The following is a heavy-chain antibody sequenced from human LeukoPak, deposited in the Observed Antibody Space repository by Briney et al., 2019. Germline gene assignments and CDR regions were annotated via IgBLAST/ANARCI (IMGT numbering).Heavy chain of an antibody. J-gene: IGHJ4*02. D-gene: IGHD2-15*01. V-gene: IGHV3-48*03. Sequence: SGGSLRLSCAASGFTFSSYEMNWVRQAPGKGLEWVSYISSSGSTIYYADSVKGRFTISRDNAKNSLYLQMNSLRAEDTAVYYCARKPTEYCSGGSCLGGWGQGTLVTVSS. CDR1: GFTFSSYE. CDR2: ISSSGSTI. CDR3: ARKPTEYCSGGSCLGG.